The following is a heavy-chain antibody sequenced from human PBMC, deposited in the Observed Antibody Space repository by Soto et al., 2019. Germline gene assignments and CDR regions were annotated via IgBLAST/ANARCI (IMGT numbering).Heavy chain of an antibody. V-gene: IGHV3-23*04. CDR1: GFTFINSD. Sequence: EVQLVESGGDVVQPGGSLRLSCAASGFTFINSDMNWVRQAPGKGLEWVSVSSGRDGKTYYSDSVRGRFTISRDNSKSTLYLQMNSLRVDDTAVYYCAKGPTWCYWGQGTLVTVSS. CDR3: AKGPTWCY. CDR2: SSGRDGKT. J-gene: IGHJ4*02. D-gene: IGHD2-15*01.